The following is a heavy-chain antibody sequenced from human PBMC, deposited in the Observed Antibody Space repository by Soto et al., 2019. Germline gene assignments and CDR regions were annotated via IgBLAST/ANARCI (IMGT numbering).Heavy chain of an antibody. CDR3: AREPSYDFWSGYSNYGMDV. D-gene: IGHD3-3*01. V-gene: IGHV4-31*03. CDR2: IDYSGST. Sequence: QVQLQESGPGLVKPSQTLSLTCTVSGGSISSGGYYWSWIRQHPGKGLEWIGYIDYSGSTYYNPSLIRRVIISVDTSKTQFALKLRSVTAADTAVYYCAREPSYDFWSGYSNYGMDVWGQGTTVTVSS. CDR1: GGSISSGGYY. J-gene: IGHJ6*02.